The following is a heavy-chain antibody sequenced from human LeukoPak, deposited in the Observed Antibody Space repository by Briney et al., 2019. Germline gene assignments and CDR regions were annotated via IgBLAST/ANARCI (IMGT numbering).Heavy chain of an antibody. V-gene: IGHV3-53*01. Sequence: GGSLRLSCTVSGFTVSSNSMSWVRQPPGKGLEWVSSIFPSGGEIHYADSVRGRFTISRDNSKSTLSLQMNSLRAEDTAIYYCATYRQVLLPFESWGQGTLVTVSS. CDR3: ATYRQVLLPFES. J-gene: IGHJ4*02. CDR1: GFTVSSNS. CDR2: IFPSGGEI. D-gene: IGHD2-8*02.